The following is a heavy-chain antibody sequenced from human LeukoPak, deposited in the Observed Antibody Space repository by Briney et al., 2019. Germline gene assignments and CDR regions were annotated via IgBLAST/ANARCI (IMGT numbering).Heavy chain of an antibody. CDR1: AYTFTGYY. D-gene: IGHD6-13*01. CDR2: INPNSGGT. Sequence: ASVKVSCKASAYTFTGYYMHWVRQAPGQGLEWMGWINPNSGGTNYAQKFQGRVTMTRDTSISTAYMELSRLRSDDTAVYYCARGSYSSSWYKFDPWGQGTLVTVSS. CDR3: ARGSYSSSWYKFDP. V-gene: IGHV1-2*02. J-gene: IGHJ5*02.